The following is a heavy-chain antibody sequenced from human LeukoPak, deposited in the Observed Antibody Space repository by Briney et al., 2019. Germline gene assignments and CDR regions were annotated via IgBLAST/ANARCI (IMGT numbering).Heavy chain of an antibody. CDR1: GYTFTSYG. V-gene: IGHV1-69*13. CDR3: ATGWNRYADEDAVFDY. CDR2: IIPIFGTA. D-gene: IGHD1/OR15-1a*01. J-gene: IGHJ4*02. Sequence: GASVKVSCKASGYTFTSYGISWVRQAPGQGLEWMGGIIPIFGTANYAQKFQGRVTITADESTSTAYMELSSLRSEDTAVYYCATGWNRYADEDAVFDYWGQGTLVTVSS.